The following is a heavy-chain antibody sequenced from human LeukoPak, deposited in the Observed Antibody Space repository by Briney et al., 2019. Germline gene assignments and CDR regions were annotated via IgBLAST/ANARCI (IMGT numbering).Heavy chain of an antibody. J-gene: IGHJ3*02. CDR1: GYTFTDYY. CDR3: AREGRPRDAFDI. Sequence: ASVKVSCKASGYTFTDYYMHWVRQTPGQGLEWMGWINPNSGDTNYAQKFQGRVTMTRDTSISTAYMELSRLRSDDTAVYYCAREGRPRDAFDIWGQGTMVTVSS. CDR2: INPNSGDT. V-gene: IGHV1-2*02.